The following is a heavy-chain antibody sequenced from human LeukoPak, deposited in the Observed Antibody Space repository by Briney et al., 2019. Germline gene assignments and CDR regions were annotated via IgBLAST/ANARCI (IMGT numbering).Heavy chain of an antibody. D-gene: IGHD6-19*01. CDR1: GGSISSYS. V-gene: IGHV4-59*01. CDR2: IYYSGST. J-gene: IGHJ4*02. CDR3: ARVDSSGSRGFDY. Sequence: SETLSLTCTVSGGSISSYSWNWIRQPPGKGLEWIGYIYYSGSTNYSPSLKSRVTITVDTSKNQFSLKLSSVTAADTAVYYCARVDSSGSRGFDYWGQGTLVTVSS.